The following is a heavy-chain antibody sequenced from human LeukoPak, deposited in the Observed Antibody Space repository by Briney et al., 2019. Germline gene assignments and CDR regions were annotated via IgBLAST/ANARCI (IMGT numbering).Heavy chain of an antibody. CDR3: ASRIQLWGPLDY. CDR2: INHSGST. J-gene: IGHJ4*02. V-gene: IGHV4-34*01. CDR1: GGSISSYY. Sequence: SETLSLTCTVSGGSISSYYWSWIRQPPGKGLEWIGEINHSGSTNYNPSLKSRVTISVDTSKNQFSLKLSSVTAADTAVYYCASRIQLWGPLDYWGQGTLVTVSS. D-gene: IGHD5-18*01.